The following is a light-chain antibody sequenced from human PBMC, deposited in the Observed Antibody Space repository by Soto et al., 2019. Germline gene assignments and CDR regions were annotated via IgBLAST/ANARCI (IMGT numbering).Light chain of an antibody. CDR3: SSYTSSSTLV. V-gene: IGLV2-14*01. CDR2: EVT. CDR1: SSDIGGYTF. Sequence: QSALTQPASVSGSPGQSITISCSGTSSDIGGYTFVSWYQQHPGKAPKLMIYEVTNRPSGVSNRFSGSKSGNTASLTISGLQAEDEADYYCSSYTSSSTLVFGGGTMLTVL. J-gene: IGLJ3*02.